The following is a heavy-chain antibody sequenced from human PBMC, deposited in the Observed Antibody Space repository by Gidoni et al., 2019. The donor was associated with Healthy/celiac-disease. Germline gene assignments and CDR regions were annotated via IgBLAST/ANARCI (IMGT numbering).Heavy chain of an antibody. J-gene: IGHJ2*01. Sequence: EVQLVDSGGGLVQPGGSLRLSCAASGFTFSSYWMSWVRQAPGKGLEWVANIKQDGSEKYYVDSVKGRFTISRDNAKNSLYLQMNSLRAEDTAVYYCAKLYCSGVSCYDPFSENWYFDLWGRGTLVTVSS. D-gene: IGHD2-15*01. CDR1: GFTFSSYW. CDR3: AKLYCSGVSCYDPFSENWYFDL. CDR2: IKQDGSEK. V-gene: IGHV3-7*02.